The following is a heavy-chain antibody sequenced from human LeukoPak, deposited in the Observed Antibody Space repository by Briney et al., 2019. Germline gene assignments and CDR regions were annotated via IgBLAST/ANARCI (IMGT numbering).Heavy chain of an antibody. Sequence: GGSLRLSCAASGFTFGSYSMNWVRQAPGKGLEWVSSISSSSSYIYYADSVKGRFTISRDNAKNSLYLQMNSLRAEDTAVYYCASGIWSGYPYFDYWGQGTLVTVSS. J-gene: IGHJ4*02. D-gene: IGHD3-3*01. CDR3: ASGIWSGYPYFDY. V-gene: IGHV3-21*01. CDR2: ISSSSSYI. CDR1: GFTFGSYS.